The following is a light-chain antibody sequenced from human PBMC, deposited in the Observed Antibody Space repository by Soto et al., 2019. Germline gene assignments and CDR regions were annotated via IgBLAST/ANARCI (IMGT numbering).Light chain of an antibody. CDR3: SSFKGTNSFV. J-gene: IGLJ1*01. CDR1: SSNLGAGYD. CDR2: GNR. Sequence: QSVLTQPPSVSGAPGQRVTISCTGNSSNLGAGYDVHWYQQLPGAAPKLVIFGNRNRPSGVPERFSGSKSGTSASLAITGLQAEDEADYYCSSFKGTNSFVFGTGTKVTVL. V-gene: IGLV1-40*01.